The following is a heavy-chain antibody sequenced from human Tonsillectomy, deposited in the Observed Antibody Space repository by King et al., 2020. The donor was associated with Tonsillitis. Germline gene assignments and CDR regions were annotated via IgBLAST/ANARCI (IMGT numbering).Heavy chain of an antibody. J-gene: IGHJ4*02. CDR1: GFTFSSYG. Sequence: VQLVESEGGVVQPGRSLRLSCAASGFTFSSYGMHWVRQAPGKGLEWVAFISYDVNNKYFANSVKGRFTISRDNSRSTLSLQLHSLRAEDTGLYYCARSSIAVTTTDYFDYWGQGTLVTVSS. V-gene: IGHV3-30*03. CDR2: ISYDVNNK. CDR3: ARSSIAVTTTDYFDY. D-gene: IGHD4-17*01.